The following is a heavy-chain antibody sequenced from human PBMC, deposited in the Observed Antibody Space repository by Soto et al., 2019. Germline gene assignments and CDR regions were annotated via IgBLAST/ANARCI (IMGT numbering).Heavy chain of an antibody. CDR2: IYYTGST. CDR1: GDSISSTSYS. CDR3: ASPPKAVSGYFNS. D-gene: IGHD3-3*01. V-gene: IGHV4-39*01. Sequence: PSETLSLTCSVSGDSISSTSYSWAWIRQAPGKGLEWIGSIYYTGSTDYKPSLKGRVNISVDRSKNQFSLKLRSVTAADTAVYFCASPPKAVSGYFNSWGQGTTVTVSS. J-gene: IGHJ5*02.